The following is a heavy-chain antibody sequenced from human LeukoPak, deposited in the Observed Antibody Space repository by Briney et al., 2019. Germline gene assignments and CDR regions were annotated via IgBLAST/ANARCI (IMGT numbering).Heavy chain of an antibody. V-gene: IGHV1-18*01. J-gene: IGHJ4*02. CDR3: ARDLHGDTGSYYV. CDR1: GYTFTSYG. CDR2: ISAYNGKT. D-gene: IGHD1-26*01. Sequence: GASVKVSCKASGYTFTSYGISWVRQAPGQGLEWMGWISAYNGKTNYAQKLQGRVTMNTATSTSTAYMELRGLRSEDTAVYYCARDLHGDTGSYYVWGQGTLVTVSS.